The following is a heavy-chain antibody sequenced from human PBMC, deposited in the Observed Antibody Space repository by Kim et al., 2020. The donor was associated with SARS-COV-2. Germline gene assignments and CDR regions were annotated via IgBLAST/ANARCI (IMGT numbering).Heavy chain of an antibody. CDR3: ATLGLNDYGDTRHY. V-gene: IGHV4-39*01. Sequence: SETLSLTCTVSGGSISSSSYYWGWIRQPPGKGLEWIGSIYYSGSTYYNPSLKSRVTISVDTSKNQFSLKLSSVTAADTAVYYCATLGLNDYGDTRHYWGQGTLVTVSS. CDR1: GGSISSSSYY. J-gene: IGHJ4*02. CDR2: IYYSGST. D-gene: IGHD4-17*01.